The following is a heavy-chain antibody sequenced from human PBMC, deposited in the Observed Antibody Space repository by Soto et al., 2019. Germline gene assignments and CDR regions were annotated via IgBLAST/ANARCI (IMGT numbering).Heavy chain of an antibody. CDR3: TTESKGPKWLLLRGMDV. Sequence: EVQLVESGGGLIKPGGSLRLSCAASGLTFSDAWMSWVRQAPGKGLEWVGRIKSKTDGGTTFYAAPLKGRFTISRDDSKTTLCLQMNSLKTEDTAVYYCTTESKGPKWLLLRGMDVWGPGTTVTVSS. J-gene: IGHJ6*02. V-gene: IGHV3-15*01. CDR1: GLTFSDAW. D-gene: IGHD5-18*01. CDR2: IKSKTDGGTT.